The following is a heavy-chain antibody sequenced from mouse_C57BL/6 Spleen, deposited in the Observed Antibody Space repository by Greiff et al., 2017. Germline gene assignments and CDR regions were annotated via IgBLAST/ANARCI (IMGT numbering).Heavy chain of an antibody. CDR2: IYPGSGST. J-gene: IGHJ4*01. V-gene: IGHV1-55*01. CDR3: ARGGPMVRGAMDY. CDR1: GYTFTSYW. Sequence: QVQLQQPGAELVKPGASVKMSCKASGYTFTSYWITWVKQRPGQCLEWIGDIYPGSGSTNYNEKFKSKATLTVDTSSSTAYMQLSSLTSEDSAVYYCARGGPMVRGAMDYWGQGTSVTVSS. D-gene: IGHD2-2*01.